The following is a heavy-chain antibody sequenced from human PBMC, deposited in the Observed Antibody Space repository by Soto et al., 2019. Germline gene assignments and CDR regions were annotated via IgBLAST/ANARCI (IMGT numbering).Heavy chain of an antibody. CDR3: AKDLRWLQFDY. Sequence: GGSLRLSCAASGCTFSSYAVSWVRQAPGKGLEWVSAISGSGGSTYYADSVKGRFTISRDSSKNTLYLQMNSLRAEDTAVYYCAKDLRWLQFDYWGQGTLVTVSS. J-gene: IGHJ4*02. D-gene: IGHD5-12*01. V-gene: IGHV3-23*01. CDR2: ISGSGGST. CDR1: GCTFSSYA.